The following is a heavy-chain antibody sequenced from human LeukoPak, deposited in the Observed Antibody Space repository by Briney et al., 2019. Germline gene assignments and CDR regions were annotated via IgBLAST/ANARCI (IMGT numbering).Heavy chain of an antibody. CDR3: GKTDIYFNPIDY. Sequence: SGTLSLTCAVSGVSISSSEWWIWVRQPPGQGLEWIGEIHRAGRTRHNPSLKSRVTTSMDYSKNQFSLKLTSVTAADTAIYYCGKTDIYFNPIDYWGPGSLVTVSS. D-gene: IGHD3-9*01. J-gene: IGHJ4*02. CDR1: GVSISSSEW. CDR2: IHRAGRT. V-gene: IGHV4-4*02.